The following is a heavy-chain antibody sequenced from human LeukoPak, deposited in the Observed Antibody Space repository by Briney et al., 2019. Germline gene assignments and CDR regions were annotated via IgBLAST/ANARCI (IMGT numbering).Heavy chain of an antibody. Sequence: SETLSLTCTVSGGSISSSSYYWGWIRQPPGKGLEWIGSIYYSGSTYYNPSLKSRLTISVDTSKNQFSLKLSSVTAADTAVYYCARPQHSSSSGGFDPWGQGTLVTVSS. CDR1: GGSISSSSYY. CDR3: ARPQHSSSSGGFDP. CDR2: IYYSGST. D-gene: IGHD6-6*01. V-gene: IGHV4-39*01. J-gene: IGHJ5*02.